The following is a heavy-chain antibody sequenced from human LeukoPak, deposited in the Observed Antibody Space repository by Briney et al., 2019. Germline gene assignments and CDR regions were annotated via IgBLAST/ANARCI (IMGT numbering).Heavy chain of an antibody. J-gene: IGHJ4*02. Sequence: GGPLRLSCAASGFTFSSYAMHWVRQAPGKGLEWVAVISYDGSNKYYADSVKGRFTISRDNSKNTLYLQMNSLRAEDTAVYYCAGDSGYDFRSPGDYWGQGTLVTVSS. CDR2: ISYDGSNK. CDR3: AGDSGYDFRSPGDY. D-gene: IGHD5-12*01. CDR1: GFTFSSYA. V-gene: IGHV3-30*04.